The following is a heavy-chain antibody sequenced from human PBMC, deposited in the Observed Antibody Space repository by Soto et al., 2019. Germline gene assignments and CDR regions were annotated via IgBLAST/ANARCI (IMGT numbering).Heavy chain of an antibody. V-gene: IGHV1-18*04. CDR2: ISAYNGNT. CDR3: AREGSTGESWLDY. D-gene: IGHD4-4*01. Sequence: ASVKASCKASGYTFASCGISWVRQAPGQGLEWMGWISAYNGNTNYAQKLQGRVTMTTDTSKNQFSLQLNSVTHEDTAVYYCAREGSTGESWLDYWGQGTLVTVSS. J-gene: IGHJ4*02. CDR1: GYTFASCG.